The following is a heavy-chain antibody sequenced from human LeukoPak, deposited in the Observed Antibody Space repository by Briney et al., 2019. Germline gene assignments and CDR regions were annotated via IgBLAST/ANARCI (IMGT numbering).Heavy chain of an antibody. Sequence: SQTLSLTCAISGDSVSSNSAAWSWIRQSPSRGLEWLGRTYYRSKWYNDYAVSVKSRITINPDTSKNQFSLQLNSVTPEDTAVYYCARDHNNIYSSSWSSFRYWGQGTLVTVSS. D-gene: IGHD6-13*01. J-gene: IGHJ4*02. V-gene: IGHV6-1*01. CDR1: GDSVSSNSAA. CDR2: TYYRSKWYN. CDR3: ARDHNNIYSSSWSSFRY.